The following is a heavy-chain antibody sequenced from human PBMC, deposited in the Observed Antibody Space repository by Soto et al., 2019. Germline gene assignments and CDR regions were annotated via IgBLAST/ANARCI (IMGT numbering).Heavy chain of an antibody. CDR1: GGSFSGYY. CDR3: ASEKEYYCYGMDL. V-gene: IGHV4-34*01. Sequence: QVQLQQWGAGLLKPSETLSLTCAVYGGSFSGYYWSWIRQAPGKGLEWIGEINNSGSTNYNPSLKSRVTISVDTSKNQFSLKLSSVTAADTAVYYCASEKEYYCYGMDLWGQGTTVTVSS. J-gene: IGHJ6*02. CDR2: INNSGST.